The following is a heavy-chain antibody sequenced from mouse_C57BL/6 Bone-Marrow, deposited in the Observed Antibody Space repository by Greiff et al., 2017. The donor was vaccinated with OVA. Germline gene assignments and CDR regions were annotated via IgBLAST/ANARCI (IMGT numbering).Heavy chain of an antibody. CDR1: GYTFTSYG. V-gene: IGHV1-81*01. J-gene: IGHJ2*01. D-gene: IGHD2-4*01. Sequence: QVQLQQSGAELARPGASVKLSCKASGYTFTSYGISWVKQRTGQGLEWIGEIYPRSGNTYYNEKFKGKATLTADKSSSTAYMELRSLTSEDSAVYFCASTTMIRRYFDYWGQGTTLTVSS. CDR3: ASTTMIRRYFDY. CDR2: IYPRSGNT.